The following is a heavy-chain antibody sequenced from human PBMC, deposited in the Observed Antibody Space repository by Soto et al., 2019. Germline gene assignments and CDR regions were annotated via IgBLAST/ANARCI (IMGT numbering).Heavy chain of an antibody. J-gene: IGHJ4*02. V-gene: IGHV4-4*02. CDR3: ARRTNYGDYVFYDY. D-gene: IGHD4-17*01. Sequence: QVQLQESGPGLVKPSGTLSLTCAVSSGSISSSNWWSWVRQPPGKGLEWIGEDYHSGSTNYNPSLKSRVTISVDKSKNQFSLKLSPVTAADTAVYYCARRTNYGDYVFYDYWGQGTLVTVSS. CDR1: SGSISSSNW. CDR2: DYHSGST.